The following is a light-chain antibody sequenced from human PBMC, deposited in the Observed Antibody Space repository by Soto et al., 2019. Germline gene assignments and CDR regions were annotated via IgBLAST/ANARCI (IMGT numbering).Light chain of an antibody. Sequence: QSALTQPASVSGSPGQSITISCTGTSSDVGSYNLVSWYQQHPGKAPKLMIYEGSKRPSGVSNRFSGSKSGNTASLTISGLPAEDAADYSCCSYAGSSTDVVFGGGTKLTVL. V-gene: IGLV2-23*01. CDR1: SSDVGSYNL. J-gene: IGLJ2*01. CDR2: EGS. CDR3: CSYAGSSTDVV.